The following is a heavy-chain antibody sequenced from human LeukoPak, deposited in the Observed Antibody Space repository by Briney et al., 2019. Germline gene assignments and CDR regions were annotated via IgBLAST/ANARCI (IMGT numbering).Heavy chain of an antibody. J-gene: IGHJ4*02. CDR3: ARDIEYCSGGSCSGG. CDR2: IYSGGST. Sequence: PGGSLRLSCAASGFTVSSNYMSWVRQAPGKGLEWVSVIYSGGSTYYADSVKGRSTISRDNSKNTLYLQMNSLRAEDTAVYHCARDIEYCSGGSCSGGWGQGTLVTVSS. D-gene: IGHD2-15*01. CDR1: GFTVSSNY. V-gene: IGHV3-53*01.